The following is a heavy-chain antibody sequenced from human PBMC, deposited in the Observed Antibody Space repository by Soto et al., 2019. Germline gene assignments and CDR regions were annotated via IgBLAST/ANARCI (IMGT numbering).Heavy chain of an antibody. CDR3: AREGTHSGYDSGLGMDV. D-gene: IGHD5-12*01. J-gene: IGHJ6*02. CDR1: GGTFSSYT. V-gene: IGHV1-69*04. Sequence: SVKVSFKASGGTFSSYTISWVRQAPGQGLEWMGRIIPILGIANYAQKFQGRVTITADKSTSTAYMELSSLRSEDTAVYYWAREGTHSGYDSGLGMDVWGQGTTVTVSS. CDR2: IIPILGIA.